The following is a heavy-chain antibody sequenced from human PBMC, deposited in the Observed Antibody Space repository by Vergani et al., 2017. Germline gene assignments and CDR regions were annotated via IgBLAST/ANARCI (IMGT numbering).Heavy chain of an antibody. V-gene: IGHV3-21*01. CDR1: GFTFSSYS. J-gene: IGHJ4*02. D-gene: IGHD3-16*01. Sequence: EVQLVESGGGLVQPGRSLRLSCAASGFTFSSYSMNWVRQAPGKGLEWVSSISSSSSYIYYADSVKGRFTISRDNAKNSLYLQMNSLRAEDTAVYYCARDRGPGGYYFDYWGQGTLVTVSS. CDR2: ISSSSSYI. CDR3: ARDRGPGGYYFDY.